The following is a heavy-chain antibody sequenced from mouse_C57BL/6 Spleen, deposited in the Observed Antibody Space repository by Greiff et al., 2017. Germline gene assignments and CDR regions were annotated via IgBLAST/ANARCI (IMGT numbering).Heavy chain of an antibody. CDR3: ASYDGYYAGYAMDY. CDR1: GYTFTSYW. J-gene: IGHJ4*01. V-gene: IGHV1-64*01. Sequence: QVQLQQPGAELVKPGASVKLSCKASGYTFTSYWMHWVKQRPGQGLEWIGMIHPNSGSTNYNEKFKSKATLTVDKSSSTAYMQLSSLTSEDSAVYYFASYDGYYAGYAMDYWGQGTSVTVSS. D-gene: IGHD2-3*01. CDR2: IHPNSGST.